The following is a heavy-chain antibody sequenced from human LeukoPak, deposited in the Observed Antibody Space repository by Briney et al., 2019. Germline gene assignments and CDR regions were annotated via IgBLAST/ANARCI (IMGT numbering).Heavy chain of an antibody. CDR1: GFTFSSYG. Sequence: GGSLRLSCAASGFTFSSYGMSWVRQAPGKGLEWVSAISGSGGSTYYADSVKGRFTISRDNSKNTLYLQMNSLRAEDTAVYYCAKSTGSYRYPFDYWGQGTLVTVSS. CDR3: AKSTGSYRYPFDY. CDR2: ISGSGGST. V-gene: IGHV3-23*01. D-gene: IGHD3-16*02. J-gene: IGHJ4*02.